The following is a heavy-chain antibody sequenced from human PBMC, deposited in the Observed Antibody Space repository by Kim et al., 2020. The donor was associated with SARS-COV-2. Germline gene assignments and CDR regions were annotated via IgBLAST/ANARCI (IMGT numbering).Heavy chain of an antibody. J-gene: IGHJ6*03. V-gene: IGHV3-21*01. Sequence: AKGRLTITRDKAKNSLYLQMNSLRAEDTAVYYCAPNGGGTIFGYYYYMDVWGKGTTVTVSS. CDR3: APNGGGTIFGYYYYMDV. D-gene: IGHD1-7*01.